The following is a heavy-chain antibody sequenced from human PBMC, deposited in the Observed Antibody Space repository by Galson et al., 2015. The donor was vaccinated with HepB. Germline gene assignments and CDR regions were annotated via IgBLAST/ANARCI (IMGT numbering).Heavy chain of an antibody. Sequence: GGSVSSGSYYWSWIRQPPGKGLEWIGYIYYSGSTNYNPSLKSRVTISVDTSKNQFSLKLSSVTAADTAVYYCARDRPEGLMVYAQINHGLDVWGQGTTVTVSS. D-gene: IGHD2-8*01. CDR1: GGSVSSGSYY. CDR3: ARDRPEGLMVYAQINHGLDV. CDR2: IYYSGST. J-gene: IGHJ6*02. V-gene: IGHV4-61*01.